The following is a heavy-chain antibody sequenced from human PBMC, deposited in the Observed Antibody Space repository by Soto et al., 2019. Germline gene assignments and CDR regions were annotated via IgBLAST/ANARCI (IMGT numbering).Heavy chain of an antibody. CDR2: INPGGVSN. J-gene: IGHJ2*01. CDR3: ARGGNGANGGYLYFDL. CDR1: GYTFTTYY. Sequence: QVQLVQSGAEVKKTGASVEVSCTASGYTFTTYYIPWVRHAPGQGRDLMGVINPGGVSNKYAQKFQDRVTMTSDTSTRTVDMDLSSLSSEDTAVYCFARGGNGANGGYLYFDLWGSGTQVTVSP. V-gene: IGHV1-46*01. D-gene: IGHD4-17*01.